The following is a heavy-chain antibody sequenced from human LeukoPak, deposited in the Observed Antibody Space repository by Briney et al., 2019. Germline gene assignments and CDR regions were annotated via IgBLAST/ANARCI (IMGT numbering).Heavy chain of an antibody. J-gene: IGHJ4*02. CDR2: IYYSGIT. V-gene: IGHV4-39*01. D-gene: IGHD5-12*01. CDR1: GGSISSSRYY. Sequence: SQTLPLTCTVSGGSISSSRYYWGWIRQPPGKGLEWIGNIYYSGITYNNPSLKSRVTISVDTSKNHFSLKLSSVTAADTAVYYCARQDIVAYYFDQWGQGTLVTVSS. CDR3: ARQDIVAYYFDQ.